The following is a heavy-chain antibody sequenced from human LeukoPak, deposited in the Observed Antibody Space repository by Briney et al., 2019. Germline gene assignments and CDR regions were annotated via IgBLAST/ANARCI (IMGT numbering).Heavy chain of an antibody. J-gene: IGHJ4*02. Sequence: ASVKVSCKASGYTFTSYGISWVRQAPGQGLEWMGWISAYNGNTNYAQKLQGRVTMTTDTSTSTAYMELRSLRSDDTAVYYCARDNYYDFWSGYHFYFDYWGQGTLVTVSS. CDR3: ARDNYYDFWSGYHFYFDY. CDR1: GYTFTSYG. CDR2: ISAYNGNT. V-gene: IGHV1-18*01. D-gene: IGHD3-3*01.